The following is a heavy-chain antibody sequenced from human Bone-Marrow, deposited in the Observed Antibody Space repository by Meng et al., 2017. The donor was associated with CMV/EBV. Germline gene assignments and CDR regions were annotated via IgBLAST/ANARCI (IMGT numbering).Heavy chain of an antibody. J-gene: IGHJ6*02. D-gene: IGHD6-13*01. V-gene: IGHV4-39*01. CDR1: GGSISSSSYY. CDR3: ARPSPPAESSTLYYYYGMDV. CDR2: IYYSGST. Sequence: SETLSLTCTVSGGSISSSSYYWGWIRQPPGKGLEWIGSIYYSGSTYYNPSLKSRVTISVNTSKNPFSLKLSSVTAADTAVYYCARPSPPAESSTLYYYYGMDVWGQGTTVTVSS.